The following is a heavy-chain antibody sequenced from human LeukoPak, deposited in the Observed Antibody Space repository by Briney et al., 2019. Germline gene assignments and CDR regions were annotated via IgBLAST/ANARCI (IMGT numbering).Heavy chain of an antibody. J-gene: IGHJ4*02. D-gene: IGHD3-10*01. CDR2: ISSSSSYI. CDR1: GFTLSSYS. CDR3: ARSKASSGLDY. V-gene: IGHV3-21*01. Sequence: GGYLRLSCAASGFTLSSYSMNWVRQAPGKGLEWVSSISSSSSYIYYADSVKGRFTISRDNAKNSLYLQMNSLRAEDTAVYYCARSKASSGLDYWGQGTLVTVSS.